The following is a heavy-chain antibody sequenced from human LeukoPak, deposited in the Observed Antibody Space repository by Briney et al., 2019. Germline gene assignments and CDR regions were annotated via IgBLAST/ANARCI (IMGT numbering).Heavy chain of an antibody. CDR3: ARRGYYYYGMDV. V-gene: IGHV4-34*01. J-gene: IGHJ6*04. D-gene: IGHD3-10*01. CDR1: GGSFSGYY. CDR2: INHSGST. Sequence: SETLALTCAVYGGSFSGYYWSWIRQPPGKGLEWIGEINHSGSTNYNPSLKGRVTISVDTSKNQFSLKLSSVTAADTAVYYCARRGYYYYGMDVWGKGTTVTVSS.